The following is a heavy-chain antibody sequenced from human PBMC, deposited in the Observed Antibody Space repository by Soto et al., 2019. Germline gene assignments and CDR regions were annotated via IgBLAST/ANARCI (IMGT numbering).Heavy chain of an antibody. Sequence: QVQLQESGPGLVKPSETLSLTCTVSGGSISSYYWSWIRQPPGKGLEWIGHIYYSGSTNYNPSLQSRVTISVDTSKNQFSLKLSSVTAADTAVYYCARDGYTVTPNYYYGMDVWGQGTTVTVSS. CDR2: IYYSGST. CDR1: GGSISSYY. D-gene: IGHD4-4*01. J-gene: IGHJ6*02. CDR3: ARDGYTVTPNYYYGMDV. V-gene: IGHV4-59*01.